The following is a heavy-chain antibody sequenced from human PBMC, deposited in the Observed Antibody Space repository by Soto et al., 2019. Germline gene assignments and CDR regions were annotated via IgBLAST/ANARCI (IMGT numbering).Heavy chain of an antibody. Sequence: PVGSLRLSCAASGFTFNKYWMTWVRQAPGKGLEWVANIREDGGDLHYVDSVKGRFTISRDNAKNSLHLQMNSLRDEDAAVYYCARVGGPTNFDFWGQGTLVTVSS. CDR2: IREDGGDL. V-gene: IGHV3-7*01. CDR1: GFTFNKYW. D-gene: IGHD3-10*01. CDR3: ARVGGPTNFDF. J-gene: IGHJ4*02.